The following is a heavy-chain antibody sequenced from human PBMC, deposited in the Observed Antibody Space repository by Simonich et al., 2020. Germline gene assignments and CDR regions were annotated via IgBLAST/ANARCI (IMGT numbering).Heavy chain of an antibody. D-gene: IGHD5-12*01. CDR1: VFTFRGYR. Sequence: EVQLGESGGGLVQPGGSLRLSCAASVFTFRGYRFNWVRLDPGKGLEWISYIRSSSSTLYYADSVKGRFTISRDNAKNSLYLQMYSLRAEDTSVYYCARDSSYYAFDIWGQGTMVTVSS. CDR3: ARDSSYYAFDI. V-gene: IGHV3-48*01. CDR2: IRSSSSTL. J-gene: IGHJ3*02.